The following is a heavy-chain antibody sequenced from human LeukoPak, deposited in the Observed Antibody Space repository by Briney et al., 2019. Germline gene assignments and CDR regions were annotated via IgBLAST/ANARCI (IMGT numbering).Heavy chain of an antibody. Sequence: SVKVSCKASGGTFSSYAISWVRQAPGQGLEWMGGIIPIFGTANYAQKFQGRVTITTDESTSTAYMELSSLRSEDTAVYYCASVKLLQSVGYMDVWGKGTTVTVSS. D-gene: IGHD4-11*01. V-gene: IGHV1-69*05. CDR2: IIPIFGTA. CDR1: GGTFSSYA. J-gene: IGHJ6*03. CDR3: ASVKLLQSVGYMDV.